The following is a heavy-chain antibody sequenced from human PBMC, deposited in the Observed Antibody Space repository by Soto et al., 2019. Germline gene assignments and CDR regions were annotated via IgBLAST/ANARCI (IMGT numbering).Heavy chain of an antibody. CDR1: GFTVSAYT. Sequence: QVQMVESGGGVVQPGRCLRLSCAASGFTVSAYTMHWVRQAQGKGLEWVAVISSDGSHKYYADSLKGRFTISRDNSTNTLYLQMNSLGADYKGVSCCARWEQHLFDYWVQGNLVTVSS. V-gene: IGHV3-30-3*01. J-gene: IGHJ4*02. D-gene: IGHD1-26*01. CDR2: ISSDGSHK. CDR3: ARWEQHLFDY.